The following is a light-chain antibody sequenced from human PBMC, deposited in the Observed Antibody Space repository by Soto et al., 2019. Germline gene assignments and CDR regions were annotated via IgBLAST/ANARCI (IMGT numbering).Light chain of an antibody. J-gene: IGLJ1*01. CDR3: AAWDDSLNGYV. V-gene: IGLV1-44*01. CDR2: SFN. Sequence: QSVLTQPPSASGTPGQRVTISCSGHSSNIGGNTVNWYQQLPGTAPKLLMYSFNERPSGIPDRFSGTKSGTSASLAIRGLQFEDEADYYCAAWDDSLNGYVFGTGTKLTVL. CDR1: SSNIGGNT.